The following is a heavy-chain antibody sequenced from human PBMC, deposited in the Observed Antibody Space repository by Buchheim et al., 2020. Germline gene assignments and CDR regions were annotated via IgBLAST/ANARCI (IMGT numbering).Heavy chain of an antibody. D-gene: IGHD1-26*01. CDR2: ISYDGSVK. V-gene: IGHV3-30*03. Sequence: QVQVVESGGGVVQPGRSLRFSCAASGFTFSTCGMHWVRQAPGKGLEWVAVISYDGSVKYFADSVKGRFTISRDNSMNTVYLQMDSLRPEDTAVYYCVRDLGGSYQAYFDYWGQGT. CDR1: GFTFSTCG. CDR3: VRDLGGSYQAYFDY. J-gene: IGHJ4*02.